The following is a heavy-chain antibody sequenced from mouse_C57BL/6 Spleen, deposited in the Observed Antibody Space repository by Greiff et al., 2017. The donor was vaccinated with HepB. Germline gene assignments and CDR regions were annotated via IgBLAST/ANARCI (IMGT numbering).Heavy chain of an antibody. V-gene: IGHV1-26*01. J-gene: IGHJ2*01. CDR1: GYTFTDYY. D-gene: IGHD1-1*01. Sequence: EVQLQQSGPELVKPGASVKISCKASGYTFTDYYMNWVKQSHGKSLEWIGDINPNNGGTSYNQKFKGKATLTVDKSSSTAYMELRSLTSEDSAVYYCARSLLLRYVDYWGQGTTLTVSS. CDR3: ARSLLLRYVDY. CDR2: INPNNGGT.